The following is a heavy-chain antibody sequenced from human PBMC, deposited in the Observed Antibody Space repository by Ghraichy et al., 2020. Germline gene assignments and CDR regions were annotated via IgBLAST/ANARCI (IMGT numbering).Heavy chain of an antibody. CDR1: GGSISSYY. J-gene: IGHJ3*02. D-gene: IGHD2-21*01. Sequence: SETLSLTCTVFGGSISSYYWSWIRQPAGKGLEWIGRIYTSGSTYYNPSLKSRVTMSVDTSKNHFSLKLNSVTAADTAVYYCARDLLYCGGDCSAGGFDIWGQGTMVTVSS. V-gene: IGHV4-4*07. CDR2: IYTSGST. CDR3: ARDLLYCGGDCSAGGFDI.